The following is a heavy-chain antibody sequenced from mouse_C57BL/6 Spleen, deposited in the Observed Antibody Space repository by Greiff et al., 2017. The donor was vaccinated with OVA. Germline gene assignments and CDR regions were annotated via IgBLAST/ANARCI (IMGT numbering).Heavy chain of an antibody. J-gene: IGHJ2*01. V-gene: IGHV10-1*01. CDR3: VTGSRVDYFDY. D-gene: IGHD1-1*01. CDR2: IRSKSNNYAT. Sequence: EVQRVESGGGLVQPKGSLKLSCAASGFSFNTYAMNWVRQAPGKGLEWVARIRSKSNNYATYYADSVKDRFTISRDDSESMLYLQMNNLKTEDTAMYYCVTGSRVDYFDYWGQGTTLTVSS. CDR1: GFSFNTYA.